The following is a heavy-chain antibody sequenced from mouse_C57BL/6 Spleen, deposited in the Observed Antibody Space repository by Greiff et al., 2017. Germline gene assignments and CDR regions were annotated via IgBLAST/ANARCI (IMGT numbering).Heavy chain of an antibody. J-gene: IGHJ3*01. D-gene: IGHD2-12*01. CDR2: INPNNGGT. V-gene: IGHV1-22*01. CDR3: YDGGAWFAY. CDR1: GYTFTDYN. Sequence: EVMLVESGPELVKPGASVKMSCKASGYTFTDYNMHWVKQSHGKSLEWIGYINPNNGGTSYNQKFKGKATLTVNKSSSTAYMELRSLTSEDSAVYYCYDGGAWFAYWGQGTLVTVSA.